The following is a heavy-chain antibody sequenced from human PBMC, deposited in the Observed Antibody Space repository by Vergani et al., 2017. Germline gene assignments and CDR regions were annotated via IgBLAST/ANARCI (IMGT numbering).Heavy chain of an antibody. Sequence: EVQLVESGGGLVKPGGSLRLSCAASGFTFSSYSMNWVRQAPGKGLEWVSSISSSSSYIYYADSVKGRFTISRDNAKTALYLQMNSLRSEDTAVYYCAREIISGYGSHYGMDVWGQGTTVTVSS. J-gene: IGHJ6*02. CDR1: GFTFSSYS. CDR3: AREIISGYGSHYGMDV. V-gene: IGHV3-21*04. D-gene: IGHD3-10*01. CDR2: ISSSSSYI.